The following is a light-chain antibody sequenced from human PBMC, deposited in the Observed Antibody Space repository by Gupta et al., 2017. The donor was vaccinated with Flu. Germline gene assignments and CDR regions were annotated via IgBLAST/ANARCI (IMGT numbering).Light chain of an antibody. V-gene: IGKV1-5*03. J-gene: IGKJ2*01. Sequence: DIQVTPSPSTLSASVGDRVTITCRASQSISSWLAWYQQKPGKAPKLLIYKASSLESGVPSRFSGSGSGTEFTLTISSLQPDDVATYYCQQENSNPYTFGQGTKLEIK. CDR3: QQENSNPYT. CDR1: QSISSW. CDR2: KAS.